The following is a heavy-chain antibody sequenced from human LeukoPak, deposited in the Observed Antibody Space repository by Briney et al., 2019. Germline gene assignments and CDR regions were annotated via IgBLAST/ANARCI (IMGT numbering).Heavy chain of an antibody. CDR1: GYTFTSYG. Sequence: GASVKVSCKASGYTFTSYGISWVRQAPGQGLEWMGWISAYNGNTNYAQKLQGRVTLTKDTSTSTAYMELRSLRSDDTAVYYCARAPVGGSYYSFDYWGQGTLVTVSS. CDR2: ISAYNGNT. J-gene: IGHJ4*02. V-gene: IGHV1-18*01. D-gene: IGHD1-26*01. CDR3: ARAPVGGSYYSFDY.